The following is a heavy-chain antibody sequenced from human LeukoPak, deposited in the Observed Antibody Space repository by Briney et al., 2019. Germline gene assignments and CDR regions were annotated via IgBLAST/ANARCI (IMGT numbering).Heavy chain of an antibody. D-gene: IGHD3-3*01. V-gene: IGHV1-18*01. CDR1: GYTFTSYG. Sequence: ASVKVSCKASGYTFTSYGISWVRQAPGQGLEWMGWISAYNGNTNYAQKLQGRVAMTTDTSTSTAYMELSSLRSEDTAVYYCATDIVPITIFGVVASGQDYWGQGTLVTVSS. J-gene: IGHJ4*02. CDR2: ISAYNGNT. CDR3: ATDIVPITIFGVVASGQDY.